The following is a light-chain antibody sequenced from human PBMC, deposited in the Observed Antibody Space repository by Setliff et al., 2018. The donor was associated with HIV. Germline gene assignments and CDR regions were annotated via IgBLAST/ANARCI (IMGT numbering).Light chain of an antibody. CDR3: VLYMGSDIWV. J-gene: IGLJ3*02. CDR2: NTN. V-gene: IGLV8-61*01. Sequence: QTVVTQEPSLSVSPGGTVTLTCGLGSGSVSITYYPSWYQQTPGQAPRTLIYNTNTRSSGVPDRFSGSILGNKAALTITGAQADDESDYYCVLYMGSDIWVFGGGTQLTVL. CDR1: SGSVSITYY.